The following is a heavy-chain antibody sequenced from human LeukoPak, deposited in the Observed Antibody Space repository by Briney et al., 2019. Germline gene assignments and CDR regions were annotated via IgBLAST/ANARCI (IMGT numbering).Heavy chain of an antibody. CDR1: GGSISSYY. CDR2: IYYSGST. Sequence: PSETLSLTCTVSGGSISSYYWSWIRQPPGKGLEWIGYIYYSGSTNYNPSLKSRVTMSVDTSKNQFSLKLSSVTAADTAVYYCARMASGVTTIDYYYYYMDVWGKGTTVTISS. J-gene: IGHJ6*03. V-gene: IGHV4-59*12. CDR3: ARMASGVTTIDYYYYYMDV. D-gene: IGHD4-11*01.